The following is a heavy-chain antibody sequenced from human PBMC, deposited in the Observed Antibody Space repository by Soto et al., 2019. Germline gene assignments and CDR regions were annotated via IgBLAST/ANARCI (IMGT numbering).Heavy chain of an antibody. J-gene: IGHJ6*02. V-gene: IGHV4-30-4*01. CDR3: ARVKYYYYGMDV. CDR2: IYYSGST. CDR1: GGPISSGDYY. Sequence: SETLSLTCTVSGGPISSGDYYWSWIRQPPGKGLEWIGYIYYSGSTYYNPSLKSRVTISVDTSKNQFSLKLSSVTAADTAVYYCARVKYYYYGMDVWGQGTTVTVSS.